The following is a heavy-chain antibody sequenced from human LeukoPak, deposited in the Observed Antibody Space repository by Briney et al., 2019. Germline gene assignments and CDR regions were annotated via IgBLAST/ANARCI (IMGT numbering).Heavy chain of an antibody. V-gene: IGHV1-46*01. CDR1: GYTFTSYY. CDR3: ARDYYDSSGLDDAFDI. CDR2: INPSGGST. J-gene: IGHJ3*02. D-gene: IGHD3-22*01. Sequence: GASVKVSCKASGYTFTSYYMHWVRQAPGQGLEWMGIINPSGGSTSYAQKFQGRVTMTRDTSTSTVYMELSSLRSEDTAVYYCARDYYDSSGLDDAFDIWGQGTMVTVSS.